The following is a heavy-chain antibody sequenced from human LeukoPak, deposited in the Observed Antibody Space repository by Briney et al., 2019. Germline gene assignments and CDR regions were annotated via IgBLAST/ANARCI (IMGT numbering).Heavy chain of an antibody. CDR3: SKGDGYNYFLIDH. J-gene: IGHJ5*02. CDR2: MSHDGSTK. D-gene: IGHD5-24*01. V-gene: IGHV3-30*18. Sequence: PGGSLRLSCAASGFTFSTSGMHWVRQAPGKGLEWVAVMSHDGSTKYYADSVKGRFTISRDTSKNTLYLQMNSLRAEDTAVYYCSKGDGYNYFLIDHWGQGTLVTVS. CDR1: GFTFSTSG.